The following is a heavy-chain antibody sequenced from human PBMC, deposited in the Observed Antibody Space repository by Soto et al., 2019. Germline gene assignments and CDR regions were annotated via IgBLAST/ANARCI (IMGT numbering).Heavy chain of an antibody. CDR3: ARSRDAYNFLSALT. V-gene: IGHV3-53*01. D-gene: IGHD1-1*01. CDR2: VYASGST. Sequence: PGGSLRLSCAASGFTISNNYMSWVRQAPGKGLQWVSVVYASGSTFYADSVKGRFTISRDNSKNTLYLQMDSLRAEDTAFYYCARSRDAYNFLSALTWGQGPLVTVSS. J-gene: IGHJ4*02. CDR1: GFTISNNY.